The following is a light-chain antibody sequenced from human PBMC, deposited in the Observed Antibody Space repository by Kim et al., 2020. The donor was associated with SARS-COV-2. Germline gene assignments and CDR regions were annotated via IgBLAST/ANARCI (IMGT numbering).Light chain of an antibody. V-gene: IGKV3-20*01. CDR3: QQDGSSPLT. Sequence: SPGDRASRSCRASHSVSSSYLAWYQQKPGQAPRLLIYGASSRATGIPDRFSGSGSRTDFTLTISRLEPEDVAVYYCQQDGSSPLTFGGGTKVDIK. J-gene: IGKJ4*01. CDR1: HSVSSSY. CDR2: GAS.